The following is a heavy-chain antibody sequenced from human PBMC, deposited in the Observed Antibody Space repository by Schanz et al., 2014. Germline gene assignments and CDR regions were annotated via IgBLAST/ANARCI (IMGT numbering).Heavy chain of an antibody. CDR1: GYTFTTYY. V-gene: IGHV1-46*03. J-gene: IGHJ4*02. CDR2: VNPSVRGT. Sequence: QVHLVQSGAEVKKPGASMKVSCKASGYTFTTYYMLWVRQAPGQGLEWMGIVNPSVRGTHFAREFQGRVTMTRDTSTSTVYMELSSLRSEDTAVYYCARDGVDAAAGGNYWGQGTLVTVSS. CDR3: ARDGVDAAAGGNY. D-gene: IGHD6-13*01.